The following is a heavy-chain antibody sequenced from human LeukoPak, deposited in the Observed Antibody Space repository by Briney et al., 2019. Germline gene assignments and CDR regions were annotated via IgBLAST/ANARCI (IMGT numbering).Heavy chain of an antibody. Sequence: ASVKVSCKASVYTFSSYYIHWVRQAPGQGLEWMGIINPSGGSTSYAQKFQGRVTMTRDTSTSTVYMELSSLRSEDTAVYYCARARARYCGGGSCYWDWFDPWGQGTLVTVSS. V-gene: IGHV1-46*01. J-gene: IGHJ5*02. D-gene: IGHD2-15*01. CDR3: ARARARYCGGGSCYWDWFDP. CDR1: VYTFSSYY. CDR2: INPSGGST.